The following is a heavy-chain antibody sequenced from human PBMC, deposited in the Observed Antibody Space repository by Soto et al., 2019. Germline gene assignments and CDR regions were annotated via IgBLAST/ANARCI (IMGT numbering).Heavy chain of an antibody. CDR2: IYYSGST. Sequence: PSETLSHTGAVSGVSISSGGYYCGGIRQHPGKGLEWIGSIYYSGSTYYNPSLKSRVTISVDTSKNQFSLKLSSVTAADTAVYYWARNCGGDCPMYYYGMDVWGQGPTVT. J-gene: IGHJ6*02. CDR3: ARNCGGDCPMYYYGMDV. V-gene: IGHV4-31*11. D-gene: IGHD2-21*02. CDR1: GVSISSGGYY.